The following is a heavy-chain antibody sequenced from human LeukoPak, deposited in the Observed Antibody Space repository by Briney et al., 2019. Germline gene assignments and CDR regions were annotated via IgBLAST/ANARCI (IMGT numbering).Heavy chain of an antibody. CDR2: IYHSGST. Sequence: SETLSLTCAVSGYSISSGYYWGWIRQPPGKGLEWIGRIYHSGSTYYNPSLKSRVTISVATSKNQFSLKLSSVTAADTAVYYCARLLGYYFDYWGQGTLVTVSS. D-gene: IGHD1-26*01. V-gene: IGHV4-38-2*01. CDR1: GYSISSGYY. CDR3: ARLLGYYFDY. J-gene: IGHJ4*02.